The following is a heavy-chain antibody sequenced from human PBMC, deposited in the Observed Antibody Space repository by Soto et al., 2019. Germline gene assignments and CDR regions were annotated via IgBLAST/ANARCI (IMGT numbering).Heavy chain of an antibody. Sequence: EVQLVESGGGLVQPGGSLILSCAASGFSFSIYWMHWVRQAPGKGLVWVSRIITDGSSTSYADSVKGRFTISRDNAKNTLYLQMNSLRAEDTAVYYCATGLSTRVYYMDAWGKGTTVTVSS. CDR3: ATGLSTRVYYMDA. D-gene: IGHD4-17*01. J-gene: IGHJ6*03. CDR1: GFSFSIYW. CDR2: IITDGSST. V-gene: IGHV3-74*01.